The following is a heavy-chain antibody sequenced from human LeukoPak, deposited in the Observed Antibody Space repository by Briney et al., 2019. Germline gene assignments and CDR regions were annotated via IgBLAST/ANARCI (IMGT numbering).Heavy chain of an antibody. CDR3: ARGELRFLEW. J-gene: IGHJ4*02. V-gene: IGHV1-2*02. D-gene: IGHD3-3*01. Sequence: ASVKVSCKVSGYTFTGYYIHWVRQAPGQGLEWMGWINPNSAGTNYAQKFQGRVTMTRDTSISTAYMELNWLRSDDTAVYYCARGELRFLEWWGQGTLVTVSS. CDR2: INPNSAGT. CDR1: GYTFTGYY.